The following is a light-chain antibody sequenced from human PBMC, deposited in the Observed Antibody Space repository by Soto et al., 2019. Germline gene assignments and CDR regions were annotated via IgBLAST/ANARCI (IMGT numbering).Light chain of an antibody. CDR1: QGSSSY. Sequence: IRFTNSAASVSASVGTRVTTTCRGRQGSSSYLAWYQQKPGQAPKLLIYAASTMQTGVPSRFSGSGSGTEFSLTISSLQPEDCATYYCQQYNSYPWTFGQGTKVDIK. V-gene: IGKV1-9*01. J-gene: IGKJ1*01. CDR2: AAS. CDR3: QQYNSYPWT.